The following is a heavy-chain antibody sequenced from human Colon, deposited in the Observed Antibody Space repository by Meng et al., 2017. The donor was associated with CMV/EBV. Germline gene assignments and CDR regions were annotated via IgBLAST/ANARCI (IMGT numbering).Heavy chain of an antibody. V-gene: IGHV3-74*01. CDR3: ARGTGSYYSLGY. CDR1: GFTFSSYW. CDR2: INSDGNST. D-gene: IGHD1-26*01. J-gene: IGHJ4*02. Sequence: GESLKISCAASGFTFSSYWMHWVRQAPGKGLVWVSRINSDGNSTIFADSVKDRFTISRDNAKNTLYLQMNSLRDEDTAVYYCARGTGSYYSLGYWGQGTLVTVSS.